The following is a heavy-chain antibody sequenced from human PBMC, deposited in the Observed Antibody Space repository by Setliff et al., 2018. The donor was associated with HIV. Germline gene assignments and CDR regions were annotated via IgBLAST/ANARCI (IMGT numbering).Heavy chain of an antibody. CDR3: ARRWGIRGYSS. J-gene: IGHJ5*02. V-gene: IGHV4-34*01. Sequence: ASGSLRLSCTASGLTFSDYYMSWIRQAPGKGLEWIGEINHSGSTNYNPSLKSRVTISVDTSKNQFSLKLYSVTAADTSVYYCARRWGIRGYSSWGQGTLVTVS. CDR2: INHSGST. CDR1: GLTFSDYY. D-gene: IGHD5-18*01.